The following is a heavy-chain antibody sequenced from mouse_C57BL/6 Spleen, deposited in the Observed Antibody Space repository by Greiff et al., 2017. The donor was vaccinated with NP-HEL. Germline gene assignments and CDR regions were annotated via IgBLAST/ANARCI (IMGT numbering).Heavy chain of an antibody. J-gene: IGHJ2*01. V-gene: IGHV1-72*01. D-gene: IGHD2-2*01. CDR1: GYTFTSYW. Sequence: QQSCKASGYTFTSYWMHWVKQRPGRGLEWIGRIDPNSGGTKYNEKFKSKATLTVDKPSSTAYMQLSSLTSEDSAVYYCAREGLWLPYFDYWGQGTTLTVSS. CDR3: AREGLWLPYFDY. CDR2: IDPNSGGT.